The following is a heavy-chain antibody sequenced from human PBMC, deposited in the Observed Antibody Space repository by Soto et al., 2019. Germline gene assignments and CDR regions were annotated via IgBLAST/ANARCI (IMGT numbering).Heavy chain of an antibody. J-gene: IGHJ5*02. CDR1: GYTFTGYY. CDR2: INPNSGGT. Sequence: ASVKVSCKASGYTFTGYYMHWVRQAPGQGLEWMGWINPNSGGTNYAQKFQGRVTMTRDTSISTAYMELSRLRSDDTAVYYCARIGQYYDSSGYYPWGPGTLVTVSS. V-gene: IGHV1-2*02. D-gene: IGHD3-22*01. CDR3: ARIGQYYDSSGYYP.